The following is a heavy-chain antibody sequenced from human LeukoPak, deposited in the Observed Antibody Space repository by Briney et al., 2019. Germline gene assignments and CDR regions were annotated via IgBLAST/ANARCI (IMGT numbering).Heavy chain of an antibody. Sequence: GGSLRLSCAASGFTFSSYAMSRVRQAPGKGLEWVSAISGSGGSTYYADSVKGRFTISRDNSKNTLYLQMNGLRAEDTAVYYCAKFGQQLAMGRDAFDIWGQGTMVTVSS. D-gene: IGHD6-13*01. CDR1: GFTFSSYA. J-gene: IGHJ3*02. CDR2: ISGSGGST. V-gene: IGHV3-23*01. CDR3: AKFGQQLAMGRDAFDI.